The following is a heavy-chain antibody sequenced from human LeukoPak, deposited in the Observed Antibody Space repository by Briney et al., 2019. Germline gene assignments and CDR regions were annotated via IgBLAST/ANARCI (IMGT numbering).Heavy chain of an antibody. D-gene: IGHD3-22*01. CDR2: IYTSGST. Sequence: SETLSLTCTVSGGSISSGSYYWSWIRQPAGKGLEWIGRIYTSGSTNYNPSLKSRVTISVDTSKNQFSLKLSSVTAADTAVYYCAAAGRYYYDSSGYYFGYWGQGTLVTVSS. J-gene: IGHJ4*02. CDR1: GGSISSGSYY. V-gene: IGHV4-61*02. CDR3: AAAGRYYYDSSGYYFGY.